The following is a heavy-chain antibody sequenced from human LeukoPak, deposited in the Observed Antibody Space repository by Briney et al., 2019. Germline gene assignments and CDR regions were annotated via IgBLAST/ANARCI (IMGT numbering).Heavy chain of an antibody. Sequence: TGGSLRLPCVASGFTFSSYGMHWVRQAPGKGLEWVAVISFDGSAKYYADSVKGRFTISRDNSKNTLYLQMNSLRAEDTAVYYCAKDYYGSGSYGYFDYWGQGTLVTVSS. D-gene: IGHD3-10*01. V-gene: IGHV3-30*18. J-gene: IGHJ4*02. CDR3: AKDYYGSGSYGYFDY. CDR2: ISFDGSAK. CDR1: GFTFSSYG.